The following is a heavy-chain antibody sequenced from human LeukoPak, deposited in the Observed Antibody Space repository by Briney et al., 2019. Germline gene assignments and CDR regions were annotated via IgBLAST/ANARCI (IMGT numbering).Heavy chain of an antibody. D-gene: IGHD2-15*01. CDR1: GFTFSSYS. CDR3: ASDIVVVVAATSSAFDI. J-gene: IGHJ3*02. CDR2: ISSSSSYI. V-gene: IGHV3-21*01. Sequence: KPGGSLRLSCAASGFTFSSYSMNWVRQAPGKGLEWVSSISSSSSYIYYADSVKGRFTISRDNAKNSLYLQMNSLRAEDTAVYYCASDIVVVVAATSSAFDIWGQGTMVTVSS.